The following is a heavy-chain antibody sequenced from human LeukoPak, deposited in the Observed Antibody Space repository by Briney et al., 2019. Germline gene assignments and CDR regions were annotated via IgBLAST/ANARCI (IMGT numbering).Heavy chain of an antibody. CDR2: INWNGDNT. CDR3: ARDRFGDDSSGYYYDYFDY. J-gene: IGHJ4*02. D-gene: IGHD3-22*01. Sequence: GGSLRLSCAASGFTFDDYGMNWVRPAPGKGLEWVSGINWNGDNTDYADSVKGRFTITRDNAKNSLYLEMDSLRAEDTALYYCARDRFGDDSSGYYYDYFDYWGQGTLVTVSS. V-gene: IGHV3-20*04. CDR1: GFTFDDYG.